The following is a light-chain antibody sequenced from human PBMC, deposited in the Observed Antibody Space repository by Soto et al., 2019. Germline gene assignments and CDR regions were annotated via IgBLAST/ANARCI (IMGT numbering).Light chain of an antibody. CDR3: QQHVTSPSST. CDR2: APX. Sequence: SPGDKTLSKRHRATLSCWDNXRIGEYLASYQQRPVQAPRIXIYAPXRRAYGTPHRFIGSGSDRAFTLAISGLEPAEFGVYYCQQHVTSPSSTFGQGTRLEI. V-gene: IGKV3-11*02. CDR1: XRIGEY. J-gene: IGKJ5*01.